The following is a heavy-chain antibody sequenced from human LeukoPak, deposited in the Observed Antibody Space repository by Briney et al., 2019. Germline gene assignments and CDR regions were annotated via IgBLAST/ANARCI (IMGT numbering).Heavy chain of an antibody. D-gene: IGHD3-16*02. Sequence: GGSLRLSCAASGFTFSSYAMSWVRQAPGKGLEWVSAISGSVGTTYYADSLKGRFTISRDNAKNSLSLQMNSLRAEDTAVYYCARHRTASDYWGQGTLVTVSS. J-gene: IGHJ4*02. CDR2: ISGSVGTT. V-gene: IGHV3-23*01. CDR1: GFTFSSYA. CDR3: ARHRTASDY.